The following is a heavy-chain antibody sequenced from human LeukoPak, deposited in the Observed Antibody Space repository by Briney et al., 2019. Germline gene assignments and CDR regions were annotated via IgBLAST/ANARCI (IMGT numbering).Heavy chain of an antibody. CDR2: IYYSGST. J-gene: IGHJ6*03. V-gene: IGHV4-59*01. D-gene: IGHD3-10*01. CDR1: GGSISSYY. Sequence: PSETLSLTCTVSGGSISSYYWSWIRQPPGKGLEWIGYIYYSGSTNYNPSLKSRVTISVDTSKNQFSLKLSSVTAAVTAVYYCARITMVRGVITHYYYYYMDVWGKGTTVTISS. CDR3: ARITMVRGVITHYYYYYMDV.